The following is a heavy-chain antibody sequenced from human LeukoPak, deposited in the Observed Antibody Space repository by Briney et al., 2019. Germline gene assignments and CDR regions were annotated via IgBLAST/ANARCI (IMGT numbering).Heavy chain of an antibody. CDR1: EFTFSSYSM. CDR2: IYHTGSV. J-gene: IGHJ4*02. D-gene: IGHD3-3*01. Sequence: GSLRLSCAASEFTFSSYSMNWVRQSPGKGLEWIGEIYHTGSVNYNLSLESRVTISRDRSKNQFSLMLRSVTAADTAVYYCARHDDFLSAYNYWGQGILVTVSS. V-gene: IGHV4-4*02. CDR3: ARHDDFLSAYNY.